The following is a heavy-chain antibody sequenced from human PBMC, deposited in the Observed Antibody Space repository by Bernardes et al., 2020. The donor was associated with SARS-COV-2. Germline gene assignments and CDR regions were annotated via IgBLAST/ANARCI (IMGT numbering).Heavy chain of an antibody. CDR2: IYYTGIT. J-gene: IGHJ5*02. CDR1: GGSISNDNFY. D-gene: IGHD4-17*01. Sequence: SETLSLTCSVSGGSISNDNFYWTWIRRRPGEGLEWIGNIYYTGITDYNPSLKSRVTISVDNPKNQFTLNLASVTAADTATYYCTRDRATVRHSWFDPWGQGSLVTVSS. V-gene: IGHV4-31*03. CDR3: TRDRATVRHSWFDP.